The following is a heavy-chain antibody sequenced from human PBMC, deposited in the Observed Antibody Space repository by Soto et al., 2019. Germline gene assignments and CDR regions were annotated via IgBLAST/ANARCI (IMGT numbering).Heavy chain of an antibody. CDR3: ATAEVDY. CDR1: GSNFDDYS. V-gene: IGHV3-43*01. Sequence: GESLKISCAASGSNFDDYSMHWVRQAPGKGLEWVSLINWDGSNTYYADSVKGRFTVSRDNAKNTLYLQMNSLRAEDTAVYYCATAEVDYWGPGTLVTVSS. J-gene: IGHJ4*02. CDR2: INWDGSNT.